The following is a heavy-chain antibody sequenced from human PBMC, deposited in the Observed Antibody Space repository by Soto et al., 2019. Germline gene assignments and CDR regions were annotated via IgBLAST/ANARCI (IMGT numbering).Heavy chain of an antibody. Sequence: QVQLVESGGGVVQPGRSLRLSCAASGFNFRDYGMHWVRQAPGKGLEWVAITRHDGSNTYYADSVRGRFTISRDNSKNTLYLQMNSLRVEDTAVYYCARDGVGATTYFGYFDYWGQGTPITVSS. V-gene: IGHV3-33*01. CDR2: TRHDGSNT. J-gene: IGHJ4*02. CDR1: GFNFRDYG. D-gene: IGHD1-26*01. CDR3: ARDGVGATTYFGYFDY.